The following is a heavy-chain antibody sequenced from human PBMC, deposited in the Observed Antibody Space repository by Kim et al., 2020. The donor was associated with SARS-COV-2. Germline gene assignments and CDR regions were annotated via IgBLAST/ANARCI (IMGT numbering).Heavy chain of an antibody. CDR3: ASMGSLTMVRGVIITDDAFDI. Sequence: SETLSLTCAVYGGSFSGYYWSWIRQPPGKGLEWIGEINHSGSTNYNPSLKSRVTISVDTSKNQFSLKLSSVTAADTAVYYCASMGSLTMVRGVIITDDAFDIWGQGTMVTVSS. CDR1: GGSFSGYY. D-gene: IGHD3-10*01. V-gene: IGHV4-34*01. CDR2: INHSGST. J-gene: IGHJ3*02.